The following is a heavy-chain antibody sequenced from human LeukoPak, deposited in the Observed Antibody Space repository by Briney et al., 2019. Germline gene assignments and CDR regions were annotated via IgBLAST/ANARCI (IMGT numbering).Heavy chain of an antibody. CDR2: ISSDGSNK. V-gene: IGHV3-30-3*01. CDR1: GFTFSNYA. D-gene: IGHD3-22*01. J-gene: IGHJ4*02. Sequence: PGGSLRLSCAASGFTFSNYAMHWVRQAPGKGLEWVAVISSDGSNKYYADSVKGRFTISRDNSKNTLYLQMNSLRAEDTAMYSCASHYDTSGYHYFDFWGQGTLVTVSS. CDR3: ASHYDTSGYHYFDF.